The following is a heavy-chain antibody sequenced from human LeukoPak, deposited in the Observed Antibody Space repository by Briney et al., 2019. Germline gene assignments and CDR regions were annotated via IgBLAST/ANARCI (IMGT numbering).Heavy chain of an antibody. Sequence: GGSLRLSCAAAGFTFSSYAMSWVRQAPGKWLEWVSSISGSGSTTYDADTVKARFNISRDNSKNTLDLQMNSLGGDDTAVYYCAKNRGSAGWSDYWGQGTLVTVSS. CDR3: AKNRGSAGWSDY. V-gene: IGHV3-23*01. D-gene: IGHD6-19*01. CDR2: ISGSGSTT. CDR1: GFTFSSYA. J-gene: IGHJ4*02.